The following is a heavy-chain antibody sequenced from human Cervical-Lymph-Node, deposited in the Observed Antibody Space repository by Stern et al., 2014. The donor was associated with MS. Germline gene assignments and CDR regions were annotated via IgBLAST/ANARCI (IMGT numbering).Heavy chain of an antibody. J-gene: IGHJ4*02. CDR1: GYSFTGNY. CDR3: ARERGRAGPAMADY. V-gene: IGHV1-2*06. Sequence: QMQLVQSGAEVKKPGASVKVSCKAAGYSFTGNYIHWLRQAPGQGLEWMGRTNPNSGDSNYALKFQGRVTMPRDTSISTAYMNLNRLGIDDTAVYYCARERGRAGPAMADYWGQGTLVTVSS. D-gene: IGHD5-18*01. CDR2: TNPNSGDS.